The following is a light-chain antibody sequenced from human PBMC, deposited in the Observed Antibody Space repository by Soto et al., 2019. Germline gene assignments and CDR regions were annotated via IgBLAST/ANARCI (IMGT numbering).Light chain of an antibody. CDR3: QQYASLTWT. J-gene: IGKJ1*01. CDR1: QTVTSR. CDR2: DAS. V-gene: IGKV1-5*01. Sequence: DIQMKQSPATLSLSEGERVTITCRASQTVTSRLAWYQQKPGQAPRLLIYDASNLESGVPSRFSGSRSGTDFTLTISSLQPEDFAVYYCQQYASLTWTFGQGTKVDI.